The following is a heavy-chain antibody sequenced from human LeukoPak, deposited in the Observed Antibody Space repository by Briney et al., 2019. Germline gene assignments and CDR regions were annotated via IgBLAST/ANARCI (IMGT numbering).Heavy chain of an antibody. Sequence: ASETLSLTCSVTGASISSDYWSWIRQAPGKGLEWIGYIYYTGSTNYNPSLKSRVTIPADTSMNQFSLKLKSVSAADTAVYYCARGSFDGSAYYYDYWGQGTLVTVSS. CDR2: IYYTGST. J-gene: IGHJ4*02. CDR3: ARGSFDGSAYYYDY. V-gene: IGHV4-59*01. D-gene: IGHD3-22*01. CDR1: GASISSDY.